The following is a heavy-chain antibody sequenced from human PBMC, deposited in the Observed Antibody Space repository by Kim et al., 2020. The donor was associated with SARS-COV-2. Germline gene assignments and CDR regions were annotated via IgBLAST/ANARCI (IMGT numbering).Heavy chain of an antibody. CDR1: GFTFSSYG. CDR2: IWYDGSNK. Sequence: GGSLRLSCAASGFTFSSYGMHWVRQAPGKGLEWVAVIWYDGSNKYYADSVKGRFTISRDNSKNTLYLQMNSLRAEDTAVYYCAKATPRWEQPDYWGQGTLVTVSS. D-gene: IGHD1-26*01. V-gene: IGHV3-33*06. CDR3: AKATPRWEQPDY. J-gene: IGHJ4*02.